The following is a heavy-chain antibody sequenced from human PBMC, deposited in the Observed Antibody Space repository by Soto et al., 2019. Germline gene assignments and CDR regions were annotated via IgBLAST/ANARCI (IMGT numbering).Heavy chain of an antibody. CDR1: VGSFSSFC. CDR3: FDY. Sequence: PSETLSLTCIVSVGSFSSFCWSWIRQPPGKGLEWIGYICYSDITNYNPSLKSRVTISVDTTNMDPVDTATYYCAHRPSGWYLFDYWGQGTLVTVSS. D-gene: IGHD6-19*01. CDR2: ICYSDIT. J-gene: IGHJ4*02. V-gene: IGHV4-59*01.